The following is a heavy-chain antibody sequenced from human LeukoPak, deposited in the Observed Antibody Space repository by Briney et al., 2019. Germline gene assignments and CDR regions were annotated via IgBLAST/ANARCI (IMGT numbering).Heavy chain of an antibody. D-gene: IGHD4-23*01. CDR1: GFTFSSFA. CDR3: ARAGGNGYYFDY. CDR2: ISGSDAGT. J-gene: IGHJ4*02. V-gene: IGHV3-23*01. Sequence: PGGSLRLSCAASGFTFSSFAMSWVRQAPGKGLEWVSSISGSDAGTYNADSVKGRFTISRDNAKNSLYLQMNSLRAEDTAVYYCARAGGNGYYFDYWGQGTLVTVSS.